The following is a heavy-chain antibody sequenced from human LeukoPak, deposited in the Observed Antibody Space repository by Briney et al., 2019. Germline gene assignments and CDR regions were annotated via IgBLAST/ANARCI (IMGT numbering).Heavy chain of an antibody. V-gene: IGHV3-30*18. CDR1: GGSISSGF. CDR2: ISYDGSNK. CDR3: AKEMGATNYFEY. Sequence: LSLTCVVSGGSISSGFWWSWVRQPPGKGLEWVGVISYDGSNKYYADSVKGRFTISRDNSKNTLYLQMNSLRAEDTAVYYCAKEMGATNYFEYWGQGTLVTVSS. D-gene: IGHD1-26*01. J-gene: IGHJ4*02.